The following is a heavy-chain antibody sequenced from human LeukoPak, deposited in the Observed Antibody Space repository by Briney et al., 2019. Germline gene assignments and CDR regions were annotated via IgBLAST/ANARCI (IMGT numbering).Heavy chain of an antibody. V-gene: IGHV3-30*18. CDR1: GFTFSSYG. CDR2: ISYDGSNK. D-gene: IGHD3-10*01. Sequence: PGGSLRLSCAASGFTFSSYGMHWVRQAPGKGLEWVAVISYDGSNKYYADSVKGRFTISRDNSKNTLYLQMNSLRAEDTAVYYCANIEVYGSGKDAFDIWGQGTVVTVSS. J-gene: IGHJ3*02. CDR3: ANIEVYGSGKDAFDI.